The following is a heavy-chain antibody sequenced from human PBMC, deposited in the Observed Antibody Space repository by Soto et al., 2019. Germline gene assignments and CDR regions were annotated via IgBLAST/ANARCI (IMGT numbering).Heavy chain of an antibody. Sequence: QVQLVQSGAEVKKPGASVKVSCKASNYTFITYGITWVRQAPGQGLEWVGWITPYNGNTNYGQNFQGRVTMTADTSTSTAYMELRSLTTDDTGEYCCARDTSFYVDYWGHGTRFTVSS. V-gene: IGHV1-18*01. CDR3: ARDTSFYVDY. CDR1: NYTFITYG. CDR2: ITPYNGNT. D-gene: IGHD2-2*01. J-gene: IGHJ4*01.